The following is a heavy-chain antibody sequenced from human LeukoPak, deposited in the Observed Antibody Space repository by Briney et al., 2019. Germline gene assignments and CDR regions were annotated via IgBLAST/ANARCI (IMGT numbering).Heavy chain of an antibody. V-gene: IGHV4-59*08. CDR1: GGSISTYY. Sequence: PSETLSLTCTVSGGSISTYYWSWIRQPPGKGLEWIGYIYYNGATDYNPSLKSRVTISVDTSKNEFSLKLSSVTAADTAVYYCARRPTLGNWFDPWGQGTLVTVSS. CDR2: IYYNGAT. J-gene: IGHJ5*02. CDR3: ARRPTLGNWFDP.